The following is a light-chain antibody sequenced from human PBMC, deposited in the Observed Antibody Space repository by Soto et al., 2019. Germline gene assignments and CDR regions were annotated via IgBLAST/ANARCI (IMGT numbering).Light chain of an antibody. Sequence: EIVLTQSPGTLSLSPGERATLSCRASQSVSSSYLAWYQQKPGQAPRLLIYGASSRATGIPDRFSGSGSGTDFTLTISRLEPEDFAVYYCQQYGSSFTWTFGQGTKVEIE. J-gene: IGKJ1*01. CDR2: GAS. CDR1: QSVSSSY. CDR3: QQYGSSFTWT. V-gene: IGKV3-20*01.